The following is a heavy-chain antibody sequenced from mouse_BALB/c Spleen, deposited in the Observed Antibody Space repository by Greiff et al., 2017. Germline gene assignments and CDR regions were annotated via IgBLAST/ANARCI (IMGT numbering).Heavy chain of an antibody. CDR2: ILPGSGST. CDR1: GYTFSSYW. Sequence: QVQLQQSGAELMKPGASVKISCKATGYTFSSYWIEWVKQRPGHGLEWIGEILPGSGSTNYNEKFKGKATFTADTSSNTAYMQLSSLTSEDSAVYYCARRRTYDEYAMDYWGQGTSVTVSS. CDR3: ARRRTYDEYAMDY. D-gene: IGHD5-1*01. J-gene: IGHJ4*01. V-gene: IGHV1-9*01.